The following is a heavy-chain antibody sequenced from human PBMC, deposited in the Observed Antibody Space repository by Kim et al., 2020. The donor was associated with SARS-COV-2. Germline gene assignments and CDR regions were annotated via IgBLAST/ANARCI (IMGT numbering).Heavy chain of an antibody. J-gene: IGHJ6*02. CDR3: ARPSVVDYYYGMDV. CDR1: GGSFSAYY. D-gene: IGHD2-15*01. V-gene: IGHV4-34*01. CDR2: INHSGYT. Sequence: SETLSLTCAVYGGSFSAYYWSWIRQPPGKGLEWIGEINHSGYTNYNPSLKSRVTISVDTSKNQFSLKLSSVTAADTAVYYCARPSVVDYYYGMDVWGQGTTVTVSS.